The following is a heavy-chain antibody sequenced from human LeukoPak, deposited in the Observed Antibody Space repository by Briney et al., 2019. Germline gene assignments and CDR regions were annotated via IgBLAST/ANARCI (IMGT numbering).Heavy chain of an antibody. Sequence: SGGSLRLSCAASGFTFSSYWMSWVRQAPGKGLEWVANIKQDGSEKYYVDSVKGRFTISRDNAKNSLYLQMSSLRAEDTAVYYCASAGHYYDSSGYYLGYWGQGTLVTVSS. D-gene: IGHD3-22*01. CDR2: IKQDGSEK. CDR1: GFTFSSYW. V-gene: IGHV3-7*03. J-gene: IGHJ4*02. CDR3: ASAGHYYDSSGYYLGY.